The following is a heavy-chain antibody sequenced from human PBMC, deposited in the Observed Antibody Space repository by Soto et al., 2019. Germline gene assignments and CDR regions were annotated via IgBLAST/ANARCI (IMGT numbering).Heavy chain of an antibody. V-gene: IGHV3-23*01. CDR2: ISGSGGST. Sequence: GGSLRLSCAASGCTFSSYAMRWVRQAPGKGLEWVSAISGSGGSTYYADSVKGRFTISRDNSKNTLYLQMNSLRAEDTAVYYCAKEAGYYYDRTGYYPDAFDIWGQGTMVTVS. J-gene: IGHJ3*02. CDR3: AKEAGYYYDRTGYYPDAFDI. D-gene: IGHD3-22*01. CDR1: GCTFSSYA.